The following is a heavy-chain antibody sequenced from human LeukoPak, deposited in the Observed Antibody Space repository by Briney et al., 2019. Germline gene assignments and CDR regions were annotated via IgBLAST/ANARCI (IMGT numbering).Heavy chain of an antibody. CDR3: VRGLDYFDY. J-gene: IGHJ4*02. D-gene: IGHD6-6*01. V-gene: IGHV3-23*01. CDR1: GFIFSNYA. Sequence: GGSLRLSCAASGFIFSNYAMGWGRHAPGKGLEWVSSITGSGGNTYYADSVKGRFTFSRDNSKNTLHLQMNSLRAEDTAVYYCVRGLDYFDYWGQGTLVTVSS. CDR2: ITGSGGNT.